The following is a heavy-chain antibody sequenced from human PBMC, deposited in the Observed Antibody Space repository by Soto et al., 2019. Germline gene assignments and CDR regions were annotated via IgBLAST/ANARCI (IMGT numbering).Heavy chain of an antibody. CDR2: ISYDGSNK. CDR1: GFTFSSYG. V-gene: IGHV3-30*18. D-gene: IGHD4-17*01. CDR3: AKDRTVTTFFYYYGMDV. Sequence: GGSLRLSCAASGFTFSSYGMHWVRQAPGKGLEWVAVISYDGSNKYYADSVKGRFTISRDNSKNTLYLQMNSLRAEDTAVYYCAKDRTVTTFFYYYGMDVWGQGTTVTVSS. J-gene: IGHJ6*02.